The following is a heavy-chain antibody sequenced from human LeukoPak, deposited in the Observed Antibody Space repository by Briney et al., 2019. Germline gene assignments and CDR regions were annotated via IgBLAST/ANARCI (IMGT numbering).Heavy chain of an antibody. CDR1: ALTFISYA. V-gene: IGHV3-23*01. CDR2: ISGSGGNK. J-gene: IGHJ4*02. Sequence: GRSLRLSCAPSALTFISYATGCVSHAPRKWLEWVSSISGSGGNKYNADSVKGRFTISRDNTKNTLYLQMHSLRAEDTAVYYCAKDLYTRGWYCLHDYWGQGALVTVSS. CDR3: AKDLYTRGWYCLHDY. D-gene: IGHD6-19*01.